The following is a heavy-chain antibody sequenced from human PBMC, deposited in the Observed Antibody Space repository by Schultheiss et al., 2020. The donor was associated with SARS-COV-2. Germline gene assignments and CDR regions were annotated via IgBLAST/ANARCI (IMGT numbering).Heavy chain of an antibody. CDR2: IYPGDSDT. CDR1: GYSFTSYW. V-gene: IGHV5-51*01. Sequence: GESLKISCKGSGYSFTSYWIGWVRQKPGKGLEWMGIIYPGDSDTRYSPSFQGQVTISADKSITTAYLRWSSLKASDTAMYYCARAGCSSTSCYYTAEDFDFWGQGTLVTVSS. J-gene: IGHJ4*02. CDR3: ARAGCSSTSCYYTAEDFDF. D-gene: IGHD2-2*01.